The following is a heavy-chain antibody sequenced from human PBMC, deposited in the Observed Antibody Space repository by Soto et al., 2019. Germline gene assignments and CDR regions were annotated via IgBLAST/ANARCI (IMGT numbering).Heavy chain of an antibody. V-gene: IGHV1-69*02. CDR2: VNPIVSMS. Sequence: QVQLVQSGAEVKRPGSSVKVSCKASGDTFNFYSINWVRQAPGLGLEWMGRVNPIVSMSNYAQKFQGRVTMTADKSTSTAYMELSSLRSDDTAIYCCAGSYGSGYRAFDYWGQGALVTVSS. CDR1: GDTFNFYS. J-gene: IGHJ4*02. CDR3: AGSYGSGYRAFDY. D-gene: IGHD3-10*01.